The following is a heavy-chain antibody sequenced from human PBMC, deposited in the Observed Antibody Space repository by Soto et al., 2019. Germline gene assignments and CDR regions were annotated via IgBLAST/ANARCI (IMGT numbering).Heavy chain of an antibody. J-gene: IGHJ4*02. CDR1: GGSLSTPVW. D-gene: IGHD1-1*01. CDR2: VFHSGSA. V-gene: IGHV4-4*02. CDR3: ARKAWTRLDY. Sequence: QLQLQESGPGLVKPSGTLSLTCGVSGGSLSTPVWWSWVRLPPGKGLEGIGEVFHSGSANYNPSLQSRVTISLDKSTNQFSLRLSSVTAADTAVYYCARKAWTRLDYWGQGALVIVSS.